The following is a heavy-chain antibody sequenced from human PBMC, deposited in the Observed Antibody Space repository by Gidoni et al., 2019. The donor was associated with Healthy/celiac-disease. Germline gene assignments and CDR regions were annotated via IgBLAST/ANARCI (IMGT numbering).Heavy chain of an antibody. V-gene: IGHV5-51*01. CDR3: AKYSYNSASDPDGIDY. Sequence: MGIIYPDDSDTRYSPSFQGQVTISADKSISTAYLQWSSLKASDTAMYYCAKYSYNSASDPDGIDYWGQGTLVTVSS. D-gene: IGHD5-18*01. CDR2: IYPDDSDT. J-gene: IGHJ4*02.